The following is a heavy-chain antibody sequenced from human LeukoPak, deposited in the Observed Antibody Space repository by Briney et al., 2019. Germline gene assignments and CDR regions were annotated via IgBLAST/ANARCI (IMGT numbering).Heavy chain of an antibody. Sequence: PSETLSLTCAVSGYSISNGYYWGWIRQPPGKGLEWIGSIYHTGSTYYNPSLKSRVTLSVDTSKIQFSLKLSSVAATDTAVYFCARLRFDFWSGYTHPYFDYWGQGTLVTVSS. CDR1: GYSISNGYY. D-gene: IGHD3-3*01. J-gene: IGHJ4*02. CDR2: IYHTGST. CDR3: ARLRFDFWSGYTHPYFDY. V-gene: IGHV4-38-2*01.